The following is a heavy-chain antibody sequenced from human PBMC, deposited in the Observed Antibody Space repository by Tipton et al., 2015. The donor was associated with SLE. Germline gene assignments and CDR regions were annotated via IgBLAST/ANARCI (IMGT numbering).Heavy chain of an antibody. V-gene: IGHV3-9*01. CDR2: ISWNSGSI. Sequence: SLRLSCAASGFTFDDYAMHWVRQAPGKGLEWGSGISWNSGSIGYADSVKGRFTISRDNAKNSLYLQMNSLRAEDTALYYCAKSPDSRDQGCYYYMDVWGKGTTVTVS. CDR3: AKSPDSRDQGCYYYMDV. CDR1: GFTFDDYA. J-gene: IGHJ6*03. D-gene: IGHD6-13*01.